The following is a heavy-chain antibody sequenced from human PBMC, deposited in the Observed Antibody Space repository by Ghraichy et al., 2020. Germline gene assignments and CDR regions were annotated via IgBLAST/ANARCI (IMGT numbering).Heavy chain of an antibody. J-gene: IGHJ4*02. D-gene: IGHD2-15*01. V-gene: IGHV3-74*01. CDR1: GFTLSNYW. CDR2: IKSDGSST. Sequence: GGSLRLYCAASGFTLSNYWMHWVRQAPGKGLVWVSRIKSDGSSTTYADSVKGRFTISRDNAKNTLYLQMNSLRAEDTAVYYCAREYCSGGRCFFGTGGSHFDYWGQGTLVTVSS. CDR3: AREYCSGGRCFFGTGGSHFDY.